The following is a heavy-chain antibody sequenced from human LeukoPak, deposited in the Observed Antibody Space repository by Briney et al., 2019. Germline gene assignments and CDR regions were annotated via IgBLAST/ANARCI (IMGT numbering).Heavy chain of an antibody. CDR1: GFTVSSNY. Sequence: PGGSLRLSCAASGFTVSSNYMSWVRQAPGKGLEWVSVIYSGGSTYYADSVKGRFTISRDNSKNTLYLQMSSLRAEDTAVYYCARVSRANWFDPWGQGTLVTVSS. CDR2: IYSGGST. J-gene: IGHJ5*02. V-gene: IGHV3-66*01. CDR3: ARVSRANWFDP.